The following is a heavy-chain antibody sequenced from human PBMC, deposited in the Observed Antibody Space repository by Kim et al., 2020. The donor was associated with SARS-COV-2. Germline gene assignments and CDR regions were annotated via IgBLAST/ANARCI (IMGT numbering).Heavy chain of an antibody. Sequence: SETLSLTCTVSGGSISSSSYYWGWIRQPPGKGLEWIGSIYYSGSTYYNPSLKSRVTISVDTSKNQFSLKLSSVTAADTAVYYCARLSEAAAGYYFDYWG. CDR2: IYYSGST. CDR1: GGSISSSSYY. CDR3: ARLSEAAAGYYFDY. D-gene: IGHD6-13*01. J-gene: IGHJ4*01. V-gene: IGHV4-39*01.